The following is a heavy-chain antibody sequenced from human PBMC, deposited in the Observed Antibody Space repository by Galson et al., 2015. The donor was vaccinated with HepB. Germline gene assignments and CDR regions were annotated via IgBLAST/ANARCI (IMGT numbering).Heavy chain of an antibody. Sequence: SLRLSCAASGFTFSSYAMHWVRQAPGKGLEWVAVISYDGSNKYYADSVKGRFTISRDNSKNTLYLQMNSLRAEDTAVYYCARDLDYYGSGSGFDYWGQGTLVTVSS. J-gene: IGHJ4*02. CDR1: GFTFSSYA. CDR2: ISYDGSNK. D-gene: IGHD3-10*01. CDR3: ARDLDYYGSGSGFDY. V-gene: IGHV3-30*04.